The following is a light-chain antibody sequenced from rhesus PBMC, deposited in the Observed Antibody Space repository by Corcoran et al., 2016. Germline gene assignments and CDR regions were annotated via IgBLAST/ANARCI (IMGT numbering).Light chain of an antibody. CDR2: EVN. V-gene: IGLV2-32*02. J-gene: IGLJ2*01. CDR1: TSDIGAYNY. CDR3: SSYAGSNTHGF. Sequence: QAALTQPHSVSGSPGQSVTVSCTGTTSDIGAYNYVSWYQQHPGTAPKLLIYEVNKRPSGVSDRFSGSKSGNTASLTISRLQTDDEADYYCSSYAGSNTHGFFGGGTRLTVL.